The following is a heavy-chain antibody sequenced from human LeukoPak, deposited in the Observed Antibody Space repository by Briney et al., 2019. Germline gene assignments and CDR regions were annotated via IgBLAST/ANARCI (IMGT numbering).Heavy chain of an antibody. CDR1: GYTFTGYY. CDR3: ARAPRIVGAPPFGY. J-gene: IGHJ4*02. V-gene: IGHV1-18*04. D-gene: IGHD1-26*01. Sequence: ASVKVSCKASGYTFTGYYMHWVRQAPGQGLEWMGWISAYNGNTNYAQKLQGRVTMTTDTSTSTAYMELRSLRSDDTAVYYCARAPRIVGAPPFGYWGQGTLVTVSS. CDR2: ISAYNGNT.